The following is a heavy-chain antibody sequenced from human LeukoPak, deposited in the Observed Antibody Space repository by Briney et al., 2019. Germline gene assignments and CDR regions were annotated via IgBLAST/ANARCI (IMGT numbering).Heavy chain of an antibody. V-gene: IGHV3-23*01. D-gene: IGHD3-10*01. CDR2: ISGSGGST. CDR1: GFTFSSYA. J-gene: IGHJ4*02. CDR3: AKNGGWDLLWFGELPDFDY. Sequence: GGSLRLSCAASGFTFSSYAMSWVRQAPGKGLEWVSAISGSGGSTYHADSVKGRFTISRDNSKNTLYLQMNSLRAEDTAVYYCAKNGGWDLLWFGELPDFDYWGQGTLVTVSS.